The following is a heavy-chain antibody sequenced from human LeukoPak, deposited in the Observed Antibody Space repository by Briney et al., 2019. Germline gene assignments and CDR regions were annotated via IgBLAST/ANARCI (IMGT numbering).Heavy chain of an antibody. CDR2: ISGSGDNT. V-gene: IGHV3-23*01. D-gene: IGHD3-3*01. Sequence: GGSLRLSCEASGFTFNSYAMNWVRQAPGKGLEWLSMISGSGDNTHYADSVEGRFTISRDNSKNTLYLQMSSLGAGDTAIYYCAKTIHSDFWRGYYSYFDYWGRGTLVTVSS. CDR3: AKTIHSDFWRGYYSYFDY. CDR1: GFTFNSYA. J-gene: IGHJ4*02.